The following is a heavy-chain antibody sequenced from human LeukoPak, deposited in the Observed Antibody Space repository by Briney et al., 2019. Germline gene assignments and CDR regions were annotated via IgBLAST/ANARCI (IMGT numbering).Heavy chain of an antibody. Sequence: SVKVSCKASGGTFSSYAISWVRQAPGQGVEWMGGIIPIFGTANYAQKFQGRVTITADESTSTAYMELSSLRSEDTAVYYCARGVVVTATPWYFDYWGQGTLVTVSS. CDR1: GGTFSSYA. CDR3: ARGVVVTATPWYFDY. V-gene: IGHV1-69*13. CDR2: IIPIFGTA. J-gene: IGHJ4*02. D-gene: IGHD2-21*02.